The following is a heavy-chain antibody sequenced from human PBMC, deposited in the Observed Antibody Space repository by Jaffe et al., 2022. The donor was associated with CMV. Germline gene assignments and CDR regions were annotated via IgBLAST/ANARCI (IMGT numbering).Heavy chain of an antibody. V-gene: IGHV3-53*01. D-gene: IGHD3-22*01. CDR1: GFTVSSNY. J-gene: IGHJ6*02. CDR3: ARYLRQYYYDSSVSPYYGMDV. Sequence: EVQLVESGGGLIQPGGSLRLSCAASGFTVSSNYMSWVRQAPGKGLEWVSVIYSGGSTYYADSVKGRFTISRDNSKNTLYLQMNSLRAEDTAVYYCARYLRQYYYDSSVSPYYGMDVWGQGTTVTVSS. CDR2: IYSGGST.